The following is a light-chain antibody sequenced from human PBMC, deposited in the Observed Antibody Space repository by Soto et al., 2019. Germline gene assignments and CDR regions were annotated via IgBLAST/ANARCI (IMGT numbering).Light chain of an antibody. J-gene: IGKJ1*01. CDR1: QSVDTTF. CDR3: QQYMSSVT. Sequence: EIVLTQSPGSLPLSPGQRATLSCRASQSVDTTFFAWYQKKPGQAPRLLIYGESKRATGIPDRFSGSGSGTDFTLIISRLEPEDLAVYYCQQYMSSVTFGQGTKVEIK. CDR2: GES. V-gene: IGKV3-20*01.